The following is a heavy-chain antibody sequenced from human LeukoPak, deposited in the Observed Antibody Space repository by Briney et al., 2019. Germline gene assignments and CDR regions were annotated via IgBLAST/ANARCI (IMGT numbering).Heavy chain of an antibody. J-gene: IGHJ3*02. Sequence: GGSLRLXCAASGFTFSNYAMRWVRQAPGKGLEWVSTISGGGNTFYADSVKGRFTISRDNSKNTAYLQMNSLRAEDTALYYCAKDGQLGSSDAFDIWGRGTMVTVSS. CDR2: ISGGGNT. V-gene: IGHV3-23*01. CDR1: GFTFSNYA. D-gene: IGHD1-1*01. CDR3: AKDGQLGSSDAFDI.